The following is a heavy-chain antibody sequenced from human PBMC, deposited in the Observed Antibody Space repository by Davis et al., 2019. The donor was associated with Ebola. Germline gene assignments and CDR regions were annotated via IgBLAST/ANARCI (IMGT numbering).Heavy chain of an antibody. V-gene: IGHV4-34*01. CDR2: INHRGST. J-gene: IGHJ5*02. CDR1: VGSFNGYY. D-gene: IGHD3-3*01. Sequence: SETLSLTCAVYVGSFNGYYWTWIRQPPGKGLEWIGEINHRGSTKYNPSLKSRVTISVDTSKNQFSLKLNSVTAADTAVYYCATDYHWGQGTLVTVSS. CDR3: ATDYH.